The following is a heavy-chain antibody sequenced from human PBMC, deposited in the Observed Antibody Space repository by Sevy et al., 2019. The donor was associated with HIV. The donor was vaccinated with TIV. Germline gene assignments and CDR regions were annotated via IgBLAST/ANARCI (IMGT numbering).Heavy chain of an antibody. CDR1: GYTFTTYD. J-gene: IGHJ3*02. D-gene: IGHD1-26*01. Sequence: ASVKVSCKASGYTFTTYDINWVRQATGQGLEWMGWMNPNSGATGYEQNFQGRLTITGNNSISTAYLELSSLKADDTAVHVCARGDPDSDPSGDDAFDIWGRGTMVTVS. CDR3: ARGDPDSDPSGDDAFDI. CDR2: MNPNSGAT. V-gene: IGHV1-8*03.